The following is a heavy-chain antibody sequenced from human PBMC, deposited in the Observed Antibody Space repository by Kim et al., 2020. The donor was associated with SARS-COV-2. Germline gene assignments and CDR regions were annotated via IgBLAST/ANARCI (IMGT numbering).Heavy chain of an antibody. J-gene: IGHJ4*02. Sequence: SETLSLTCAVSGGSISSSNWWSWVRQPPGKGLEWIGEIYHSGSTNYNPSLKSRVTISVDKSKNQFSLKLSSVTAADTAVYYCARDKYNMGYYYDSSGYYYFDYWGQGTLVTVSS. CDR3: ARDKYNMGYYYDSSGYYYFDY. V-gene: IGHV4-4*02. CDR1: GGSISSSNW. CDR2: IYHSGST. D-gene: IGHD3-22*01.